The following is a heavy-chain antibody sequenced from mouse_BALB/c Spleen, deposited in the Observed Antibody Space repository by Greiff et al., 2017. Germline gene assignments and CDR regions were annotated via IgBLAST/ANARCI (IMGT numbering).Heavy chain of an antibody. CDR2: ISNGGGST. J-gene: IGHJ3*01. CDR1: GFTFSSYT. CDR3: ARHGGFAY. Sequence: EVQVVESGGGLVQPGGSLKLSCAASGFTFSSYTMSWVRQTPEKRLEWVAYISNGGGSTYYPDTVKGRFTISRDNAKNTLYLQMSSLKSEDTAMYYCARHGGFAYWGQGTLVTVSA. V-gene: IGHV5-12-2*01.